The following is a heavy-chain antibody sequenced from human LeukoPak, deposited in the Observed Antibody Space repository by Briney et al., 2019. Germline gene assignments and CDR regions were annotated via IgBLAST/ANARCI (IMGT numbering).Heavy chain of an antibody. CDR1: GFTFSSYS. D-gene: IGHD1-26*01. Sequence: GGSLRLSCAASGFTFSSYSMNWVRQAPGKGLEWVSSISSSSSYIYYADSVKGRFTISRDNAKNSLYLQMNSLKTEDTAVYYCTTDGVGIEGATFDYWGQGTLVTVSS. V-gene: IGHV3-21*03. J-gene: IGHJ4*02. CDR3: TTDGVGIEGATFDY. CDR2: ISSSSSYI.